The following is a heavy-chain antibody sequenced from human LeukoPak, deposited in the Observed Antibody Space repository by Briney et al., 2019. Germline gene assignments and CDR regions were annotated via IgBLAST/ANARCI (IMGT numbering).Heavy chain of an antibody. CDR1: GYKFTDDY. CDR2: INPNSGGT. V-gene: IGHV1-2*02. J-gene: IGHJ4*02. D-gene: IGHD6-13*01. Sequence: GASVKVSCKASGYKFTDDYMHWVRQAPGQGLEWMGWINPNSGGTNYAQKFQGRVTTTRDTSISTAYMELSRLRSDDTAVYYCATIQYSSSWYKRFDYWGQGTLVTVSS. CDR3: ATIQYSSSWYKRFDY.